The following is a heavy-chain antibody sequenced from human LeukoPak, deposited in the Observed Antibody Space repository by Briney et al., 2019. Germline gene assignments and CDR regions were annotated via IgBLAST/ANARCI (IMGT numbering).Heavy chain of an antibody. V-gene: IGHV4-39*01. D-gene: IGHD2-2*01. CDR2: IYYSGST. CDR3: ARNGYQLQPGDFDY. Sequence: SETLSLTCTVSGGSISSSSYYWGWIRQPPGKGLEWIGSIYYSGSTYYNPSLKSRVTISVDTSKNQFSLKLSSVTAADTAVYYCARNGYQLQPGDFDYWGQGTLVTVSS. J-gene: IGHJ4*02. CDR1: GGSISSSSYY.